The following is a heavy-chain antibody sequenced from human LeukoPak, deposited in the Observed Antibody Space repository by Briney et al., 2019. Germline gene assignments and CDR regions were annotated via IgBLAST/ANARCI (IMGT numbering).Heavy chain of an antibody. CDR2: ISGRGDTT. Sequence: GGSLRLSCAGSGFTFNNYAMSWVRQTPGKGLEWVSAISGRGDTTFYADAMKGRFTISRDNSQNTLYLQLNSLRAEDTAVYYCAKDHNLGGYVLFDNWGQGTLVTVSS. D-gene: IGHD3-22*01. V-gene: IGHV3-23*01. CDR1: GFTFNNYA. J-gene: IGHJ4*02. CDR3: AKDHNLGGYVLFDN.